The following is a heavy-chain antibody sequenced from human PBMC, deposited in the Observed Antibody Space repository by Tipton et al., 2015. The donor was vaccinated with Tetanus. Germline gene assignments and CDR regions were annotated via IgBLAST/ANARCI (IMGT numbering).Heavy chain of an antibody. CDR1: GGSFSGYY. Sequence: LSLTCAVYGGSFSGYYWSWIRQPPGKGLEWIGEINHSGSTNYNPSLKSRVTISVDTSKNQFSLKLSSVTAADTAVYYCARGRGRGDFWSGPIYYYGMDVWGQGTTVTVSS. CDR3: ARGRGRGDFWSGPIYYYGMDV. CDR2: INHSGST. J-gene: IGHJ6*02. V-gene: IGHV4-34*01. D-gene: IGHD3-3*01.